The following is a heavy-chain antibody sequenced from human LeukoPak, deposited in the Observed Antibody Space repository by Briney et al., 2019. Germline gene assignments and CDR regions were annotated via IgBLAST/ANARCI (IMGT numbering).Heavy chain of an antibody. CDR2: ISYDGSNK. Sequence: GGSLRLSCAASGFTFSSYAMHWARQAPGKGLEWVAVISYDGSNKYYADSVKGRFTISRDNSKNTLYLQMNSLRAEDTAVYYCARDRAYSSGWYPYYFDYWGQGTLVTVSS. D-gene: IGHD6-19*01. CDR1: GFTFSSYA. V-gene: IGHV3-30-3*01. J-gene: IGHJ4*02. CDR3: ARDRAYSSGWYPYYFDY.